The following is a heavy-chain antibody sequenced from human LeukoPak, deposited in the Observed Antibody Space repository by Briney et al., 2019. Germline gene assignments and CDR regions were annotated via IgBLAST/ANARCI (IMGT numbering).Heavy chain of an antibody. J-gene: IGHJ3*02. CDR2: IYYSGSS. Sequence: SGTLSLTCAVSGGSISGGKWWSWVRQPPGKGLEWIGSIYYSGSSYYNPSLKSRVTISVDTSKNQFSLKLSSVTAADTAVYYCARPPTTVVTPNAFDIWGQGTMVTVSS. D-gene: IGHD4-23*01. CDR3: ARPPTTVVTPNAFDI. V-gene: IGHV4-4*02. CDR1: GGSISGGKW.